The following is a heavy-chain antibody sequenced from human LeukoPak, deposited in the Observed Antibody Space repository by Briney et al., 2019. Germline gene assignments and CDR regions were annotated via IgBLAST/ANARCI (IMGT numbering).Heavy chain of an antibody. V-gene: IGHV3-74*01. CDR1: GFTFSSYW. Sequence: GGSLRLSCAASGFTFSSYWMHWVRQAPGKGLVWVSRIKSDGSNTNYADSVKGRFTISRDNSKNTLYLQMNSLRAEDTAVYYCASALRIYYYFDYWGQGTLVTVSS. D-gene: IGHD1-26*01. CDR2: IKSDGSNT. CDR3: ASALRIYYYFDY. J-gene: IGHJ4*02.